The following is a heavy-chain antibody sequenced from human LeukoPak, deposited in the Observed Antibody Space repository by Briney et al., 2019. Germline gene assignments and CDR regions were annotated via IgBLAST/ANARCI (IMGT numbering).Heavy chain of an antibody. CDR1: GYTFTSYD. Sequence: VASVKVSCKASGYTFTSYDINWVRQATGQGLKWMGWMNPNSGNTAYAQKFQGRVTMTRNTSISTAYMELSNLRSEDTAVYYCAREPIVGATRYWFDPWGQGTLVTVSS. D-gene: IGHD1-26*01. V-gene: IGHV1-8*01. CDR2: MNPNSGNT. CDR3: AREPIVGATRYWFDP. J-gene: IGHJ5*02.